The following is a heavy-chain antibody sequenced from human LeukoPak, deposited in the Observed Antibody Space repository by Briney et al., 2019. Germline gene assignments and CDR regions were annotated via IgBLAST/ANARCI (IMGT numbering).Heavy chain of an antibody. CDR3: AKLPYYYDSSGYPGGY. V-gene: IGHV3-23*01. J-gene: IGHJ4*02. Sequence: GGSLRLSCAASGFTFSSYAMSWVRQAPGKGLEWVSGISGSGGSTYYADSVKGRFTISRDNSKNTLYLQMNSLRAEDTAVYYCAKLPYYYDSSGYPGGYWGQGTLVTVSS. CDR1: GFTFSSYA. CDR2: ISGSGGST. D-gene: IGHD3-22*01.